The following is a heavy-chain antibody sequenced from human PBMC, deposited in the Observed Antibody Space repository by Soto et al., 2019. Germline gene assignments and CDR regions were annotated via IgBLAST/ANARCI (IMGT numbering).Heavy chain of an antibody. J-gene: IGHJ5*02. CDR2: ISSSGSTI. Sequence: PGGSLRLSCAASGFTFNSYEMNWVRQAPGKGLEWVSYISSSGSTIYYADSVKGRFTISRDNAKNSLYLQMNSLRAEDTAVYYCARVPGYSSSFKNWFDPWGQGTLVTVSS. V-gene: IGHV3-48*03. CDR3: ARVPGYSSSFKNWFDP. CDR1: GFTFNSYE. D-gene: IGHD6-13*01.